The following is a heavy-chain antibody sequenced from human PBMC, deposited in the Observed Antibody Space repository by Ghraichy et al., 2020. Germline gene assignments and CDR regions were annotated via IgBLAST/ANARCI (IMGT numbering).Heavy chain of an antibody. D-gene: IGHD3-10*01. V-gene: IGHV3-15*01. CDR1: GFRFNTAW. CDR2: LKSNNDGGTA. J-gene: IGHJ4*02. Sequence: SCAASGFRFNTAWMSWVRQAPGKGLEWVGRLKSNNDGGTADYAAAVKGRFTMSRDDSRDTLYLHLNSLKTEDTAVYYCNTVGDWHGSGYRGQGTPVTVSS. CDR3: NTVGDWHGSGY.